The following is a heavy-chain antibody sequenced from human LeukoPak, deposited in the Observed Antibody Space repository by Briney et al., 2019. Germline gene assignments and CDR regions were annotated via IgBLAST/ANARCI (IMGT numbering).Heavy chain of an antibody. CDR2: INPNSGGT. J-gene: IGHJ4*02. CDR3: ARDSLIYV. V-gene: IGHV1-2*02. D-gene: IGHD3-16*01. Sequence: ASVKVSRKASGYTFTDYYMHWVRQAPGQGLEWMGWINPNSGGTNYAQKFQGRVTMTRDTSSSTAYMELSSLRSDDTAVYYCARDSLIYVWGQGTLVTVSS. CDR1: GYTFTDYY.